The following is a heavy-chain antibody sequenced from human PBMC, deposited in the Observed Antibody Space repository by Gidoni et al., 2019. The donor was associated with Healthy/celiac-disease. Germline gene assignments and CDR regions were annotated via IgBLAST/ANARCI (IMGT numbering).Heavy chain of an antibody. Sequence: EVQLVESGGGLVQPGRSLRLSCAASGFTFDDYAMHWVRQAPGKGLEWVSGISWNSGSIGYADSVKGRFTISRDNAKNSLYRQMNSLRAEDTALYYCAKGGDFWSGYLDYWGQGTLVTVSS. CDR1: GFTFDDYA. CDR2: ISWNSGSI. D-gene: IGHD3-3*01. J-gene: IGHJ4*02. CDR3: AKGGDFWSGYLDY. V-gene: IGHV3-9*01.